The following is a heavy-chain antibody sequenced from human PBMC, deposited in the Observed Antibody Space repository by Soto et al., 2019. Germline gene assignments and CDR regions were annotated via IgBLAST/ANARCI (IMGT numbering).Heavy chain of an antibody. CDR3: ARGRGYSSSAMWSGFDY. Sequence: QVQLQQWGAGLLKPSETLSLTCAVYGGSFSGYYWSWIRQPPGKGLEWIGEINHSGSTNYNPSLKSRVTISVDTSKNQFSLKLSSVTAADTAVYYCARGRGYSSSAMWSGFDYWGQGTLVTVSS. J-gene: IGHJ4*02. D-gene: IGHD6-13*01. CDR2: INHSGST. CDR1: GGSFSGYY. V-gene: IGHV4-34*01.